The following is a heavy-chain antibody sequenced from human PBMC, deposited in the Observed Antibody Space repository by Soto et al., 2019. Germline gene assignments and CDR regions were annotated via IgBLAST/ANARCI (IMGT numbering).Heavy chain of an antibody. CDR3: AGLQSMRLSGLDP. J-gene: IGHJ5*02. D-gene: IGHD3-16*02. V-gene: IGHV4-30-4*01. Sequence: PSETLSLTCAVSGGSISSSNWWNWVRQPPGKGLEWIGYIYYSGSTYYNPSLKSRVTISVDTSKNQFSLKLSSVTAADTAVYYCAGLQSMRLSGLDPWGQGTLVTVSS. CDR2: IYYSGST. CDR1: GGSISSSNW.